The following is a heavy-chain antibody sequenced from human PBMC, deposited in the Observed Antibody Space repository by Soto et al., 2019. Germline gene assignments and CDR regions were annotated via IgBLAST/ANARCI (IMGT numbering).Heavy chain of an antibody. CDR2: IIPIFGTA. D-gene: IGHD6-19*01. V-gene: IGHV1-69*13. CDR3: AVAGNPDGSGLWDYYYYYGMDV. Sequence: RASVKVSCKASGGTFSSYAISWVRQAPGQGLEWMGGIIPIFGTANYAQKFQGRVTITADESTSTAYMELSSLRSEDTAVYYCAVAGNPDGSGLWDYYYYYGMDVWGQGTTVTVSS. J-gene: IGHJ6*02. CDR1: GGTFSSYA.